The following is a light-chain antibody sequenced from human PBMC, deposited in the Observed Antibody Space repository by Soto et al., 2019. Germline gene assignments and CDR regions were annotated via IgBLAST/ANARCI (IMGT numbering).Light chain of an antibody. V-gene: IGKV3-15*01. Sequence: ERVMTQAPAALAVYPGGIVTLSCRASQSVASNLAWYQQKPGQAPRLLIYGTSTRATGVPDRFSGSGSGTDVTLTISSLQAADFAVYPCQHYNNCPITLGQGTRLE. CDR3: QHYNNCPIT. J-gene: IGKJ5*01. CDR2: GTS. CDR1: QSVASN.